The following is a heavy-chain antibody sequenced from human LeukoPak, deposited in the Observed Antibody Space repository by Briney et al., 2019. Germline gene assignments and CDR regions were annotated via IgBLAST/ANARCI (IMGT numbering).Heavy chain of an antibody. CDR2: IYPGDSDT. J-gene: IGHJ4*02. CDR1: GYSFTSYW. CDR3: ARHSYGSGSYYFPYYFDY. V-gene: IGHV5-51*01. D-gene: IGHD3-10*01. Sequence: GESLKISCKGSGYSFTSYWIGWVRQMPGKGLEWMGIIYPGDSDTRYSPSFQGQVTISADKSISTAYLQWSSLKASDTAMYYCARHSYGSGSYYFPYYFDYWGQGTPVTVSS.